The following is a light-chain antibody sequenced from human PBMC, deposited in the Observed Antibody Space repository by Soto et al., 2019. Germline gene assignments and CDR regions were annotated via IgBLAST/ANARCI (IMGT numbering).Light chain of an antibody. J-gene: IGKJ5*01. CDR3: QHYHSFSIT. V-gene: IGKV1D-8*03. CDR1: QGISSY. Sequence: VIWMTQSPSLLSASTGDRVTISCRMSQGISSYLAWYQQKPGKAPELLIYDSSSLESGVPSTFSGSGSGTEFSLTISNLRPDDFATYYCQHYHSFSITFGQGTRLEIK. CDR2: DSS.